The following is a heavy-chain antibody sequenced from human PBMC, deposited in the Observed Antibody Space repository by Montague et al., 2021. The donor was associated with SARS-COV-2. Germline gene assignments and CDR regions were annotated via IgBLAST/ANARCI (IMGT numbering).Heavy chain of an antibody. Sequence: SRRLSFSASGFTFSSYAMHWVRQAPGKGLEWVAVISYDGSNKYYADSVKGRFTISRDNSKNTLYLQMNSLRAEDTAVYYCARVSRGSYYNWFDPWGQGTLVTVSS. CDR2: ISYDGSNK. D-gene: IGHD1-26*01. CDR3: ARVSRGSYYNWFDP. CDR1: GFTFSSYA. J-gene: IGHJ5*02. V-gene: IGHV3-30-3*01.